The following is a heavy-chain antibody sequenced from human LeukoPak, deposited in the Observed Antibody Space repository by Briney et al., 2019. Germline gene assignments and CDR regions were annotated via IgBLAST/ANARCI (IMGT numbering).Heavy chain of an antibody. CDR1: GGSITSNNW. Sequence: SETLSLTCGVSGGSITSNNWWSWVRQPPGQGLEWIGEVSLTGRTNYNPSLIGRVIMSLDESRNQLALTLTSVTAADTAMYYCTRESGPYCPFGYWGQGTLVVVPS. J-gene: IGHJ4*02. CDR3: TRESGPYCPFGY. CDR2: VSLTGRT. D-gene: IGHD1-26*01. V-gene: IGHV4-4*02.